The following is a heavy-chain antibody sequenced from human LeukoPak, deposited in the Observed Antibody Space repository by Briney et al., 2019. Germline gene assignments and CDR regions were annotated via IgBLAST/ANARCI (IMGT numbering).Heavy chain of an antibody. D-gene: IGHD4-17*01. CDR2: IYYSGST. J-gene: IGHJ6*03. Sequence: PSETLSLTCTVSGGSISSYYWSWIRQPPGKGLEWIGYIYYSGSTNYNPSLKSRVAISVDTSKNQFSLKLSSVTAADTAVYYCARTPSTVTTEGAYYYYYMDVWGKGTTVTVSS. V-gene: IGHV4-59*01. CDR1: GGSISSYY. CDR3: ARTPSTVTTEGAYYYYYMDV.